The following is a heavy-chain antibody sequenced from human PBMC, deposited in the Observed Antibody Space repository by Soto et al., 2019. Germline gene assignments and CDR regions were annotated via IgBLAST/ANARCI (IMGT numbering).Heavy chain of an antibody. D-gene: IGHD6-13*01. Sequence: SETLSLTCSVSGGSISSYYWSWIRQPPGKGLEWIGYIYYSGSTNYNPSLKSRVTISVDTSKNQFSLQLDSVTPEDTAVYYCARDTMVDYRAAAGGEHYFDYWGQGTLVTVSS. CDR1: GGSISSYY. V-gene: IGHV4-59*12. CDR3: ARDTMVDYRAAAGGEHYFDY. CDR2: IYYSGST. J-gene: IGHJ4*02.